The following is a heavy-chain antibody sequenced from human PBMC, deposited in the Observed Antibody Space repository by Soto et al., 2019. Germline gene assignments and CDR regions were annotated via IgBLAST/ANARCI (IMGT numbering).Heavy chain of an antibody. J-gene: IGHJ4*02. CDR2: IFYSGST. D-gene: IGHD2-21*02. CDR3: ASFQGVTAIIDY. V-gene: IGHV4-59*12. CDR1: GGSISGYY. Sequence: SETLSLTCTVSGGSISGYYWSWIRQHPGKGLEWIGYIFYSGSTYYNPSLKSRLTISVDTSKNQFSLKLSSVTAADTAVYYCASFQGVTAIIDYWGQGTLVTVSS.